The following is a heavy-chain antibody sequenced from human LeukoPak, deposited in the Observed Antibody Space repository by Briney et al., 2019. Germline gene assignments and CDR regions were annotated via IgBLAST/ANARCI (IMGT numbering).Heavy chain of an antibody. Sequence: EASVKVSCKASGGTFSSYAISWVRQAPGQGLEWMGGIIPIFGTANYAQKFQGRVTITADESTSTAYMELSSLRSEDTAVYYCARGVFRYSYSDYWGQGTLVTVSS. CDR1: GGTFSSYA. V-gene: IGHV1-69*13. D-gene: IGHD5-18*01. J-gene: IGHJ4*02. CDR2: IIPIFGTA. CDR3: ARGVFRYSYSDY.